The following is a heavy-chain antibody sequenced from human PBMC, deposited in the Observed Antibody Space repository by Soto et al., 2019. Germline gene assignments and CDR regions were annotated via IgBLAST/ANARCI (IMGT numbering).Heavy chain of an antibody. D-gene: IGHD3-3*02. CDR3: AKDWQFWSGSYFDY. CDR1: GFTFSSYA. J-gene: IGHJ4*02. CDR2: ISGSGVST. Sequence: GGSLRLSCAASGFTFSSYAMSWVRQAPGKGLEWVSAISGSGVSTYYADSVKGRFTISSDNSKNTLYLQMNSLRAEDTAVYYCAKDWQFWSGSYFDYWGQGTLVTVSS. V-gene: IGHV3-23*01.